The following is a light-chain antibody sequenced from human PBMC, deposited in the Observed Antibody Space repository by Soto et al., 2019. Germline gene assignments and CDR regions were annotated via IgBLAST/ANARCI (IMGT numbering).Light chain of an antibody. CDR2: AST. J-gene: IGLJ1*01. Sequence: QSVLTQPPSMSGAPGQRVVIPCTGSSSNIGADYDVFWYQQLPGTAPKLLIYASTNRPSDVPDRFSGYKSGTSASLAITGLQPEDGADYYCATWDDRLNGYVFGSGTKLTVL. V-gene: IGLV1-40*01. CDR1: SSNIGADYD. CDR3: ATWDDRLNGYV.